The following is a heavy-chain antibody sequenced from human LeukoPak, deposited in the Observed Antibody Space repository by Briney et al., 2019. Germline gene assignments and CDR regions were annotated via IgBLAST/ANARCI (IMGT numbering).Heavy chain of an antibody. CDR2: IKQDGSEK. D-gene: IGHD5-18*01. CDR1: GFTFSTYW. CDR3: ARADTAMVTYYGMDV. V-gene: IGHV3-7*01. J-gene: IGHJ6*02. Sequence: GGSLRLSCAASGFTFSTYWMTWVRQAPGKGLEWVANIKQDGSEKSYVDSVKGRFTISRDNAKYSLYLQMNSLRAEDTAVYYCARADTAMVTYYGMDVWGQGTTVTVSS.